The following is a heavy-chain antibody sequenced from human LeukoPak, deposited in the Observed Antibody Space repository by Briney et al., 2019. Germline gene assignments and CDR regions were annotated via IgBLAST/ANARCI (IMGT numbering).Heavy chain of an antibody. D-gene: IGHD3-10*01. CDR1: GFTFSSYA. Sequence: GGSLRLSCAASGFTFSSYAMSWVRQAPGEGLEWVSAISGSGGSTYYADSVKGRFTISRDNSKNTLYLQMNSLRAEDTAVYYCAKDENGSGSQKYYFDYWGQGTLVTVSS. CDR3: AKDENGSGSQKYYFDY. V-gene: IGHV3-23*01. CDR2: ISGSGGST. J-gene: IGHJ4*02.